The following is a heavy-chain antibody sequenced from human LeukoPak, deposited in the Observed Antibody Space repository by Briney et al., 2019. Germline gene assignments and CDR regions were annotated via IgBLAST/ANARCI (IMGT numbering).Heavy chain of an antibody. CDR2: INHSGST. CDR1: GGSFSGYY. Sequence: PSETLSLTCAVYGGSFSGYYWSWIRQPPGKGLEWIGEINHSGSTNYNPSLKSRVTISVDTSKNQFSLKLSSVTAADTAVYYCARPPSNYDSSGYYYHWGQGTLVTVSS. D-gene: IGHD3-22*01. V-gene: IGHV4-34*01. CDR3: ARPPSNYDSSGYYYH. J-gene: IGHJ5*02.